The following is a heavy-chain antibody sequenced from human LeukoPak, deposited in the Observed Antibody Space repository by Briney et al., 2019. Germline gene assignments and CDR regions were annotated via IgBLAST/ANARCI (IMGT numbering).Heavy chain of an antibody. CDR1: GFTFSDYY. D-gene: IGHD6-19*01. V-gene: IGHV3-11*04. CDR3: ARDTISGWYGGYFQH. Sequence: GGSLRLSCAASGFTFSDYYMSWIRQAPGKGLEWVSYISSSSSTIYYADSVKGRFTISRDNAKNSLYLQMNSLRVEDTAVYYCARDTISGWYGGYFQHWGQGTLVTVSS. CDR2: ISSSSSTI. J-gene: IGHJ1*01.